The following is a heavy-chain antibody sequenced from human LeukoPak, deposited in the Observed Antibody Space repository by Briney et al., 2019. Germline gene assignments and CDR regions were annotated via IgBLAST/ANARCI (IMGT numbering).Heavy chain of an antibody. CDR1: GGSFSGYY. D-gene: IGHD3-22*01. Sequence: SETLSLTCAVYGGSFSGYYWSWIRQPPGKGLEWIGYIYYSGSTNYNPSLKSRVTISVDTSKNQFSLKLSSVTAADTAVYYCARATYYDSSGYHYYYYYMDVWGKGTTVTISS. CDR2: IYYSGST. CDR3: ARATYYDSSGYHYYYYYMDV. V-gene: IGHV4-59*01. J-gene: IGHJ6*03.